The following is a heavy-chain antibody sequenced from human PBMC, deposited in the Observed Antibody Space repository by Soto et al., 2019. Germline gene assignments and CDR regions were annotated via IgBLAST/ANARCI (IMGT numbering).Heavy chain of an antibody. CDR3: AEEELRFLEWLLEALDY. V-gene: IGHV3-30*18. Sequence: GGSLRLSCAASGFTFSSYGMHWVRQAPGKGLEWVAVISYDGSNKYYADSVKGRFTISRDNSKNTLYLQMNSLRAEDTAVYYCAEEELRFLEWLLEALDYWGQGTLVTVSS. J-gene: IGHJ4*02. CDR2: ISYDGSNK. D-gene: IGHD3-3*01. CDR1: GFTFSSYG.